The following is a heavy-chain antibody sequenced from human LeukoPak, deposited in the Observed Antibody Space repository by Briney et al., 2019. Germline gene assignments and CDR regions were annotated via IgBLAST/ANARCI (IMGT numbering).Heavy chain of an antibody. Sequence: TGGSLRLSCVASGFTFSNYGMHWVRQAPGKGLEWVAVISYDGSNKYFADSVRGRFTISRDNSKNTLYLQMNSLRAEDTAVYYCAKDRLDAIDYWGQGTLVTVSS. CDR1: GFTFSNYG. J-gene: IGHJ4*02. V-gene: IGHV3-30*18. CDR3: AKDRLDAIDY. CDR2: ISYDGSNK. D-gene: IGHD6-19*01.